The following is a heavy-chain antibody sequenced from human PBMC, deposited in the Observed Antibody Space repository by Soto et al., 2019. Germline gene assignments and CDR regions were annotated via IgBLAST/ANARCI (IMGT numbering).Heavy chain of an antibody. CDR2: IITIFGTA. D-gene: IGHD2-2*01. CDR3: AREAGYCSSTSCYNWYDP. Sequence: QVQLVQSGAEVKKPGSSVKVSCKASGGTFSSYAISWVRQAPGQGLEWMGGIITIFGTANYAQKFQGRVTITADESTSTAYMELSSLRSEDTAVYYCAREAGYCSSTSCYNWYDPWGQGTLVTVSS. CDR1: GGTFSSYA. J-gene: IGHJ5*02. V-gene: IGHV1-69*01.